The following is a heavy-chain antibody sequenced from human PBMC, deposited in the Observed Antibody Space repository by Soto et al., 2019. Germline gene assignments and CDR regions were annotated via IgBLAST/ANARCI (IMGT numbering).Heavy chain of an antibody. Sequence: GSLRLSCAASGFSFSIHAMHWIRQAPGKGLEWVSTISGSDGKTFYADSVKGRFSISRDTSQNTLYLQMNSLRADDTAIYYCARWSYLDYWGQGTRVTVSS. V-gene: IGHV3-23*01. CDR3: ARWSYLDY. J-gene: IGHJ4*02. D-gene: IGHD3-3*01. CDR2: ISGSDGKT. CDR1: GFSFSIHA.